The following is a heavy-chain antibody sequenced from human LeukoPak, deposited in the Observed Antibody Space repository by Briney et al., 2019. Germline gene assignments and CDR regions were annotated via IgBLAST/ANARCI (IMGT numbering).Heavy chain of an antibody. J-gene: IGHJ4*02. CDR2: ISSSGSPI. CDR3: ARIMTGYLAPSDY. Sequence: GGSLRLSCAASGFTFSSYEMNWVRQAPGKGLEWLSYISSSGSPIYYADSVKGRFTISRDNAKNSLYLQMHSLRAEDTATYYCARIMTGYLAPSDYWGQGTLVTVSS. V-gene: IGHV3-48*03. D-gene: IGHD3-9*01. CDR1: GFTFSSYE.